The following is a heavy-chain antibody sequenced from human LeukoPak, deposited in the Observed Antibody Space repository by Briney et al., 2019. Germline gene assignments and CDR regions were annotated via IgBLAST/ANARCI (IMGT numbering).Heavy chain of an antibody. CDR2: ISYTGST. Sequence: PSETLSLTCTVSNASISSNTYYRAWIRQPPGKGLEWIGYISYTGSTTYNSSLKSRVTISLDTSQNQFSLKLTSVTPADTAVYYCARTAKYYYGSETYYFFDYWGQGTLVTVSS. CDR3: ARTAKYYYGSETYYFFDY. V-gene: IGHV4-61*05. D-gene: IGHD3-10*01. J-gene: IGHJ4*02. CDR1: NASISSNTYY.